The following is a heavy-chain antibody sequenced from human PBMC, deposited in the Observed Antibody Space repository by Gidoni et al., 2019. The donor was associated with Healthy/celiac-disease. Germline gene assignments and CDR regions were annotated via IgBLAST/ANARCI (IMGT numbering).Heavy chain of an antibody. CDR3: ARDLLVVPAAMNYYYGMDV. J-gene: IGHJ6*02. D-gene: IGHD2-2*01. CDR2: ISSSSSYI. CDR1: GFTFSSYS. V-gene: IGHV3-21*01. Sequence: EVQLVESGGGLVKPGGSLRLSCAASGFTFSSYSLNWVRQAPGKGLEWVSSISSSSSYIYYADSVKGRFTISRDNAKNSLYLQMNSLRAEDTAVYYCARDLLVVPAAMNYYYGMDVWGQGTTVTVSS.